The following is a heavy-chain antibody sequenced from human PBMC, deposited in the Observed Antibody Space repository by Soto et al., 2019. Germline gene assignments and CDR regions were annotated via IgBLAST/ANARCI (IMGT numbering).Heavy chain of an antibody. V-gene: IGHV3-30*18. D-gene: IGHD3-22*01. CDR3: AKDFRGPMIGDAFDI. CDR1: GFTFSSYG. CDR2: ISYDGSNK. J-gene: IGHJ3*02. Sequence: SLRLSCAASGFTFSSYGMHWVRQAPGKGLEWVAVISYDGSNKYYADSVKGRFTISRDNSKNTLYLQMNSLRAEDTAVYYCAKDFRGPMIGDAFDIWGQGTMVTVSS.